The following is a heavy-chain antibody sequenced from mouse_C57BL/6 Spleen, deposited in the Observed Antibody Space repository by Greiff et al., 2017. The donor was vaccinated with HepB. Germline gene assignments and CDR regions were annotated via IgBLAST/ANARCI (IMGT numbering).Heavy chain of an antibody. CDR3: ARGSYYSNYYFDY. CDR2: INYDGSST. J-gene: IGHJ2*01. Sequence: EVKLVESEGGLVQPGSSMKLSCTASGFTFSDYYMAWVRQVPEKGLEWVANINYDGSSTYYLDSLKSRFIISRDNAKNILYLQMSSLKSEDTATYYCARGSYYSNYYFDYWGQGTTLTVSS. D-gene: IGHD2-5*01. CDR1: GFTFSDYY. V-gene: IGHV5-16*01.